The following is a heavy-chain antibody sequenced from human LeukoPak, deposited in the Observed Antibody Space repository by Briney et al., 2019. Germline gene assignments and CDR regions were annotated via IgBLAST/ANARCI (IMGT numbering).Heavy chain of an antibody. CDR1: GGSFSGYY. Sequence: SETLSLTCAVYGGSFSGYYWSWIRQPPGKGLEWIGEINHSGSTNYNPSLKSRVTISVDTSKNQFSLKLSSVTAADTAVYYCARGYCSSTSCYAGVGWFDPWGQGTLVTVSS. J-gene: IGHJ5*02. V-gene: IGHV4-34*01. CDR2: INHSGST. CDR3: ARGYCSSTSCYAGVGWFDP. D-gene: IGHD2-2*01.